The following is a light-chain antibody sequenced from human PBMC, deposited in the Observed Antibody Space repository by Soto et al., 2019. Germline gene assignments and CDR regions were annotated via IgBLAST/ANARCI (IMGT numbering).Light chain of an antibody. V-gene: IGLV2-14*01. CDR1: NSDVGSYNY. J-gene: IGLJ1*01. CDR2: EVS. CDR3: SSYTSISTLYV. Sequence: QSALTQPASVSGSPGQSITIPCTGTNSDVGSYNYVSWYQQHPGTAPELIIYEVSHRPSGVSNRFSGSKSDHTASLTISGLEAEDEADYSCSSYTSISTLYVLGTGTKVTV.